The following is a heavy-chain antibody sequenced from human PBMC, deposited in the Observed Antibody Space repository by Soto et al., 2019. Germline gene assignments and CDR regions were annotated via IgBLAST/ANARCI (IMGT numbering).Heavy chain of an antibody. CDR1: GGSISSGDYY. Sequence: PSETLSLTCTVSGGSISSGDYYWSWIRQPPGKGLEWIGYIYYSGSTYYNPSLKSRVTISVDTSKNQFSLKLSSVTAADTAVYYCARGLDYYGSGSSGWDYYYGMDVWGQGTTVTVSS. CDR2: IYYSGST. V-gene: IGHV4-30-4*01. D-gene: IGHD3-10*01. CDR3: ARGLDYYGSGSSGWDYYYGMDV. J-gene: IGHJ6*02.